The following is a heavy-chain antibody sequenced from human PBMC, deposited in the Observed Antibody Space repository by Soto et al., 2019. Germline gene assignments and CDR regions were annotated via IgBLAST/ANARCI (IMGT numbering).Heavy chain of an antibody. CDR1: GYTFTSYG. CDR2: ISAYNGNT. CDR3: ARDVRTTVTTLINDY. D-gene: IGHD4-17*01. J-gene: IGHJ4*02. V-gene: IGHV1-18*01. Sequence: ASVKVSCKASGYTFTSYGISWVRQAPGQGLEWMGWISAYNGNTNYAQKLHGRVTMTTDTSTSTAYMELRSLRSDDTAVYYCARDVRTTVTTLINDYWGQGTLVTVSS.